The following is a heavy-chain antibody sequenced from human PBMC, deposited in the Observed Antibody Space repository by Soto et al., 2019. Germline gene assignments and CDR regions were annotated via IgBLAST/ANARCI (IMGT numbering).Heavy chain of an antibody. J-gene: IGHJ6*02. Sequence: GGSLRLSCAASGFTFSSYGMHWVRQAPGKGLEWVAVISYDGSNKYYADSVKGRFTISRDNSKNTLSLQMISLRPEDTGVYYCAKDLDVVMVLSATRGLDVWGQGTTVTVSS. V-gene: IGHV3-30*18. CDR2: ISYDGSNK. CDR1: GFTFSSYG. CDR3: AKDLDVVMVLSATRGLDV. D-gene: IGHD2-15*01.